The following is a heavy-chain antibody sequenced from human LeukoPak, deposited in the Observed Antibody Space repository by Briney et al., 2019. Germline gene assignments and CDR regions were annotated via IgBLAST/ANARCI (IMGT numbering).Heavy chain of an antibody. J-gene: IGHJ4*02. D-gene: IGHD1-1*01. CDR2: IYYSGST. V-gene: IGHV4-30-4*01. Sequence: SETLSLTCTVSGDSINSGDYYWSWIRQPPGKGLEWIGYIYYSGSTYYNPSLRSRVTISLDMSKNQFSLKLTSVTAADAAVYYCARVGAMGWNDFDYWGQGTLVTVSS. CDR3: ARVGAMGWNDFDY. CDR1: GDSINSGDYY.